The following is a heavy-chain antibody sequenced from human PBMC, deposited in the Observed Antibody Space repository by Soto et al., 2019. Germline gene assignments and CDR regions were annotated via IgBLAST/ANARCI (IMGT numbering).Heavy chain of an antibody. Sequence: EVQLVESGGGLVQPGGSLRLSCEASGLTFSSYWMSWVRQAPGKGLEWVANIKQDGSETYYVDSVKGRFTGCRDNAKNSLFLQMNSLRVEDTPVYYCVRDRRRASYLGLGVWGQGSTVTV. V-gene: IGHV3-7*05. CDR1: GLTFSSYW. CDR2: IKQDGSET. D-gene: IGHD1-26*01. J-gene: IGHJ6*02. CDR3: VRDRRRASYLGLGV.